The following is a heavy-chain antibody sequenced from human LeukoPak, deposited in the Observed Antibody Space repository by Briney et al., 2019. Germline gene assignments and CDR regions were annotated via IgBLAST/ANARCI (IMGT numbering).Heavy chain of an antibody. CDR3: AKSPALSSTSCLLDY. V-gene: IGHV3-9*01. CDR1: GFTFDDYA. J-gene: IGHJ4*02. CDR2: ISWNSGSI. D-gene: IGHD2-2*01. Sequence: GGSLRLSCAASGFTFDDYAMHWVRQAPGKGLEWVSGISWNSGSIGYADSVKGRFTISRDNAKNSLYLQMNSLRAEDTALYYCAKSPALSSTSCLLDYWGQGTLVTVSS.